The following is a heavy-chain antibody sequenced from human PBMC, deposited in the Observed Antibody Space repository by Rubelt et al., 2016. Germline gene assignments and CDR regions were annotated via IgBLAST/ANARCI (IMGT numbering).Heavy chain of an antibody. D-gene: IGHD1-26*01. CDR1: GGSIRSYY. CDR3: ARVVGATTLGDY. V-gene: IGHV4-59*08. J-gene: IGHJ4*02. Sequence: QVQLQESGPGLVKPSETLSLTCTVSGGSIRSYYWSWIRQPPGKGLEWIGYIYYSGSTNYNPSLKSRVTISVDTSNNQFSLKLSSVTAADTAVYYCARVVGATTLGDYWGQGTLVTVSS. CDR2: IYYSGST.